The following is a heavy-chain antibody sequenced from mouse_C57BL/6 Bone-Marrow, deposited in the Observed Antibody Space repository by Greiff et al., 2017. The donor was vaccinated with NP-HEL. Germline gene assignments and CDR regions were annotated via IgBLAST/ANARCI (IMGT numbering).Heavy chain of an antibody. CDR3: ARWGEAYYSNRFAY. V-gene: IGHV1-26*01. CDR1: GYTFTDYY. CDR2: INPNNGGT. J-gene: IGHJ3*01. Sequence: EVQLQQSGPELVKPGASVKISCKASGYTFTDYYMNWVKQSHGKSLEWIGDINPNNGGTSYNQKFKGKATLTVDKSSSTAYMELRSLTSEDSAVYYCARWGEAYYSNRFAYWGQGTLVTVSA. D-gene: IGHD2-5*01.